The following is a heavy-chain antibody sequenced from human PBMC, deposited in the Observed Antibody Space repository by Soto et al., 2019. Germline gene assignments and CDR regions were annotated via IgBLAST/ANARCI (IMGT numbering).Heavy chain of an antibody. CDR3: ARGSKKIVVLVAATSDWFDP. CDR2: IYYSGST. D-gene: IGHD2-15*01. J-gene: IGHJ5*02. Sequence: SETLSLTCTVSGGSISSGGYYWSWIRQHPGKGLEWIGYIYYSGSTYYNPSLKSRVTISVDTSKNQFSLKLSSVTAADTAVYYCARGSKKIVVLVAATSDWFDPRGQGTLVTVS. V-gene: IGHV4-31*03. CDR1: GGSISSGGYY.